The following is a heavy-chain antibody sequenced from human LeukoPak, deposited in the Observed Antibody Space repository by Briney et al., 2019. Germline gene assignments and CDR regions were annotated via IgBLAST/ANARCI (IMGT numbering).Heavy chain of an antibody. J-gene: IGHJ4*02. Sequence: GGSLRLSCAASGFIVSSNYMSWVRQAPGKGLEWVSVIYSGGSTYYADSVKGRFTISRDNSKNTLYLQMNSLRAEDTAVYYCARIDSSGYNIDYWGQGTLVTVSS. CDR2: IYSGGST. V-gene: IGHV3-53*01. CDR3: ARIDSSGYNIDY. D-gene: IGHD3-22*01. CDR1: GFIVSSNY.